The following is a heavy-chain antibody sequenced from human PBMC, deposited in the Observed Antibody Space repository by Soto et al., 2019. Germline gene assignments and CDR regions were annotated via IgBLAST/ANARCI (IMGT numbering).Heavy chain of an antibody. V-gene: IGHV4-39*01. CDR2: VHYIGST. D-gene: IGHD4-17*01. CDR1: GGSFSSNSAY. Sequence: LSLTCPVSGGSFSSNSAYWAWIRQPPVKGLEWIGTVHYIGSTHYNPSLKSRVTMSVHTSNNQFSLKLHSVTAADTAVYYCARQRAGCVFTVWWFDPCGRGTLFTVSS. J-gene: IGHJ5*02. CDR3: ARQRAGCVFTVWWFDP.